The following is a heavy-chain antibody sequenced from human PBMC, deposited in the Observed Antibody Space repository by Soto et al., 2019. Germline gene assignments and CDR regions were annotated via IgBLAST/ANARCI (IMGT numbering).Heavy chain of an antibody. V-gene: IGHV3-30*18. CDR1: VFTFINYG. CDR3: AKDDGSTWSMFYSYYGVDV. J-gene: IGHJ6*02. CDR2: ISYDGSSK. D-gene: IGHD6-13*01. Sequence: PGWSLRLSCASSVFTFINYGIQWVRQAPGKGLEWVAVISYDGSSKDYADSVKGRSTISRDNSKNTLYLQMNSLRIEDTAVYYCAKDDGSTWSMFYSYYGVDVWGQGTTVTVSS.